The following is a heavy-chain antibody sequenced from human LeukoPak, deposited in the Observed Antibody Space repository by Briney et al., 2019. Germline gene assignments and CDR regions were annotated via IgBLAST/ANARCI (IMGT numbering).Heavy chain of an antibody. J-gene: IGHJ4*02. CDR2: IKSKTDGGTT. V-gene: IGHV3-15*01. CDR1: GFTFSSYS. CDR3: TTDLRYFDWLLVGGYFGS. Sequence: RAGGSLRLSCAASGFTFSSYSMNWVRQAPGKGLEWVGRIKSKTDGGTTDYAAPVKGRFTISRDDSKDTLYLQMNSLKTDDTAVYYCTTDLRYFDWLLVGGYFGSWGQGTLVTVSS. D-gene: IGHD3-9*01.